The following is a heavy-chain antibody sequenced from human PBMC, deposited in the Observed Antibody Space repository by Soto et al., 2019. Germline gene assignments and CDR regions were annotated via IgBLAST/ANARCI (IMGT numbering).Heavy chain of an antibody. CDR2: IYYDGST. V-gene: IGHV4-39*01. D-gene: IGHD6-6*01. CDR1: RASISSSSFY. CDR3: ARAQFVPRLSMYTYDF. J-gene: IGHJ4*02. Sequence: SETLSLTCTVSRASISSSSFYWGWIRQPPGKGLESIANIYYDGSTYYNPSLKSRVTISFDTFKNQFSLKLSSVTAADTAVYYCARAQFVPRLSMYTYDFLGQGTPVPVSS.